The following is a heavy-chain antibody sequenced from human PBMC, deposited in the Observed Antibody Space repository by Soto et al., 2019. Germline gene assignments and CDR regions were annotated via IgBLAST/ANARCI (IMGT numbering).Heavy chain of an antibody. CDR1: GFTFSSYA. V-gene: IGHV3-30-3*01. D-gene: IGHD3-22*01. CDR2: ISYDGSNK. CDR3: ARAFDYYDSSGYCDGMDV. J-gene: IGHJ6*02. Sequence: TGGSLRLSCAASGFTFSSYAMHWVRQAPGKWLEWVAVISYDGSNKYYADSVKGRFTISRDNSKNTLYLQMNSLRAEDTAVYYCARAFDYYDSSGYCDGMDVWGQGXTVTVYS.